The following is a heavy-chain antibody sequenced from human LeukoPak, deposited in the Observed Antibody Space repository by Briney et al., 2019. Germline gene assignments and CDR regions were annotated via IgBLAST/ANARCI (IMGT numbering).Heavy chain of an antibody. Sequence: GASVKVSCKASGYTFTGYYMHWVRQAPGQGLEWMGWINPNSGGTNYAQKFQGWVTMTRDTSISTAYMELSRLRSDDTAVYYCARDRGSGWHIFDYWGQGTLVTVSS. CDR2: INPNSGGT. V-gene: IGHV1-2*04. D-gene: IGHD6-19*01. J-gene: IGHJ4*02. CDR1: GYTFTGYY. CDR3: ARDRGSGWHIFDY.